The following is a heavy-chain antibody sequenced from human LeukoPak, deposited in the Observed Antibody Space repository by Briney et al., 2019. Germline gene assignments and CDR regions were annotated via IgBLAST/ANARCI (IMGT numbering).Heavy chain of an antibody. J-gene: IGHJ6*03. CDR1: GGSISSYY. D-gene: IGHD3-22*01. CDR2: IYTSGST. CDR3: ARARITMIVGAYYMDV. Sequence: PSETLSLTCTVSGGSISSYYWSWIRQPAGKGLEWIGRIYTSGSTNYNPSLKSRVTMSVDTSKNQFSLKLSSVTAADTAVYYCARARITMIVGAYYMDVWGKGTTVTVSS. V-gene: IGHV4-4*07.